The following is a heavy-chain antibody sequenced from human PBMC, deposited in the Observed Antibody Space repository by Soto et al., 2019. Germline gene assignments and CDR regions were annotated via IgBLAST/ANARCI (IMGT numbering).Heavy chain of an antibody. CDR2: VFYTGFT. J-gene: IGHJ4*02. CDR3: DPYQPGSNWNYFDH. V-gene: IGHV4-39*01. Sequence: SETLSLTCAVSGASISGSYYYWAWLRQSPGKGPEWIGSVFYTGFTSYNPSLESRVSVSVDTSKSQFSLKLSAVTAADTAVYSRDPYQPGSNWNYFDHWGQGALVTVSS. CDR1: GASISGSYYY. D-gene: IGHD1-20*01.